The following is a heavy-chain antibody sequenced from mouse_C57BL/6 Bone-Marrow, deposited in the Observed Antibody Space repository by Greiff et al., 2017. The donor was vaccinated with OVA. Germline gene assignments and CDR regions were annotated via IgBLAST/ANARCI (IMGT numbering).Heavy chain of an antibody. D-gene: IGHD2-3*01. CDR2: INPNNGGT. CDR1: GYTFTDYN. V-gene: IGHV1-18*01. J-gene: IGHJ4*01. CDR3: ARLIYDGSARAMDY. Sequence: VQLQQSGPELVKPGASVKIPCKASGYTFTDYNMDWVKQSHGKSLEWIGDINPNNGGTIYNQKFKGKATLTVDKSSSTAYMELRSLTSEDTAVYYCARLIYDGSARAMDYWGQGTSVTVSS.